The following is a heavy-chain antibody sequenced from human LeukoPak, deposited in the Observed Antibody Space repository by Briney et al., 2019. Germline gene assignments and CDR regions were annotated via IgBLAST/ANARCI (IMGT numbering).Heavy chain of an antibody. CDR1: GGSFSSHY. Sequence: SETLSLTCTVSGGSFSSHYWTWIRQSPGTGLEWIGYISHIGRTNYNPSLKSRVTISIDTSKNQFSPKLRSVTAADTAVYYCARDLVTVTKGFDIWGQGTMVSVSS. V-gene: IGHV4-59*11. CDR2: ISHIGRT. D-gene: IGHD4-17*01. CDR3: ARDLVTVTKGFDI. J-gene: IGHJ3*02.